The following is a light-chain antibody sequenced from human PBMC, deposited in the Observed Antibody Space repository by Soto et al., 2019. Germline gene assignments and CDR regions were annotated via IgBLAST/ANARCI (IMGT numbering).Light chain of an antibody. CDR3: QQYGSSPWT. Sequence: EIVLTQSPGTLSLSPGERATLSCRASQSVSSNYLAWYQQKTGQTPRLLIYIASRRAPGIPDRFSGSGSGTHFTLTISRGEPEDFAVYYCQQYGSSPWTFGQGTKVEIK. J-gene: IGKJ1*01. CDR2: IAS. V-gene: IGKV3-20*01. CDR1: QSVSSNY.